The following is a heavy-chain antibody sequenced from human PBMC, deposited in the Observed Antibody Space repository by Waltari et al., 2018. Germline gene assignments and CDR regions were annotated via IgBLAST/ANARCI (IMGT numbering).Heavy chain of an antibody. D-gene: IGHD6-19*01. J-gene: IGHJ4*02. Sequence: QVQLVQSGAEVKKPGSSVKVSCKASGGTFSSYAISWVRQAPGQGLEWMGGIIPIFGTANYAQKFHGRVTITTDESTSTAYMELSSLRSDDTAVYYCARGGPIAVAALREDYWGQGTLVTVSS. V-gene: IGHV1-69*05. CDR1: GGTFSSYA. CDR2: IIPIFGTA. CDR3: ARGGPIAVAALREDY.